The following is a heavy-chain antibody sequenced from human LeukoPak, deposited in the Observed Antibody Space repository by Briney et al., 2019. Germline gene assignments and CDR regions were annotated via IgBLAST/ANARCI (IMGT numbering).Heavy chain of an antibody. CDR2: ISGSGGST. D-gene: IGHD6-13*01. CDR3: AKTPAAGRG. J-gene: IGHJ4*02. V-gene: IGHV3-23*01. CDR1: GFTVSSNY. Sequence: GGSLRLSCAASGFTVSSNYMSWVRQAPGKGLEWVSAISGSGGSTYYADSVKGRFTISRDNSKNTLYLQMNSLRAEDTAVYYCAKTPAAGRGWGQGTLVTVSS.